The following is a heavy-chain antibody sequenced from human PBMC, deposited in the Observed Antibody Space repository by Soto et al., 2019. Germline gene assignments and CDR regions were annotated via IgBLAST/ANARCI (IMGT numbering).Heavy chain of an antibody. Sequence: GGSLRLSCAASGFTFSNYAMIWVRQATGKGLEWVSTFSGSGGSTHYADSVKGRFTISRDNSKNTLYLQMSSLRAEDTAVYYCAKDLFEYSSTWYYFESWGQGTLVTVSS. V-gene: IGHV3-23*01. J-gene: IGHJ4*02. CDR2: FSGSGGST. CDR3: AKDLFEYSSTWYYFES. CDR1: GFTFSNYA. D-gene: IGHD6-13*01.